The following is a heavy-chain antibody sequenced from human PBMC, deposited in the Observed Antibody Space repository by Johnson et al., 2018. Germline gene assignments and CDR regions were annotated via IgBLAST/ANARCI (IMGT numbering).Heavy chain of an antibody. V-gene: IGHV3-7*01. D-gene: IGHD3-22*01. J-gene: IGHJ1*01. CDR3: ASGYYGSSGYFSEYFQH. Sequence: VQLVQSGGGLVQPGGSLRLSCAASGFSFSRYWMSWVRQAPGKGLEWVANIKQDGSEKYYVDSVKGRFTISRDNAKNSVYLQMNSLRAEDTAVYYCASGYYGSSGYFSEYFQHWGQGTLVTVSS. CDR2: IKQDGSEK. CDR1: GFSFSRYW.